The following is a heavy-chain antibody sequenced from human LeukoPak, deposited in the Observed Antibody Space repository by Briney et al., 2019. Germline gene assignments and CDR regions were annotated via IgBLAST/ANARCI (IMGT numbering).Heavy chain of an antibody. CDR3: ARGGPGYDFWSAAEGTNYMDV. Sequence: GSLRLSCAASGFTFSSYAMHWVRQAPGKGLEYVSAISSNGGSTYYANSVKGRFTSSRDNSKNTLYLQMGSLRAEDMAVYYCARGGPGYDFWSAAEGTNYMDVWGKGTTVTVSS. CDR2: ISSNGGST. J-gene: IGHJ6*03. CDR1: GFTFSSYA. D-gene: IGHD3-3*01. V-gene: IGHV3-64*01.